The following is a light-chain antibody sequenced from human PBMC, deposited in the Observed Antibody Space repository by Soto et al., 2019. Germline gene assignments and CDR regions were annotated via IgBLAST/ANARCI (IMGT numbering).Light chain of an antibody. CDR1: QSISSW. J-gene: IGKJ1*01. CDR3: QQYNSYST. Sequence: DIQMTQSPSTLSASVGDRVTITCRASQSISSWLAWYQQKPGKAPKLLIYEVSSLQSGVPSRFSGSGSGTAFTLTISSLQPDDFATYYCQQYNSYSTFGQGTKVENK. CDR2: EVS. V-gene: IGKV1-5*01.